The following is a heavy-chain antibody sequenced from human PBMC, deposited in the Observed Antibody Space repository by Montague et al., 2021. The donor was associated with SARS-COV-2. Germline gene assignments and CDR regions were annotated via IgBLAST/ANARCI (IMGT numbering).Heavy chain of an antibody. Sequence: SETLSLTCTVSGGSISGNSYYWGWIRQPPGKGLQWNGGVHYGGSTYYTPSPKNRLTTSVDTSKNQFSLRLSSVTAADAALFYCVCVETAVVTLDYWGQGALVTVSS. V-gene: IGHV4-39*01. CDR1: GGSISGNSYY. D-gene: IGHD5-18*01. CDR2: VHYGGST. CDR3: VCVETAVVTLDY. J-gene: IGHJ4*02.